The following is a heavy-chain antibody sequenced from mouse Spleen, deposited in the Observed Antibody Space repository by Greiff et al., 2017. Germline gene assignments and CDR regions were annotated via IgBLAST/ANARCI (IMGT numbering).Heavy chain of an antibody. J-gene: IGHJ2*01. CDR1: GYSFTGYY. CDR2: INPSTGGT. V-gene: IGHV1-42*01. Sequence: VQLQQSGPELVKPGASVKISCKASGYSFTGYYMNWVKQSPEKSLEWIGEINPSTGGTTYNQKFKAKATLTVDKSSSTAYMQLKSLTSEDSAVYYCARSYYGYGFDYWGQGTTLTVSS. D-gene: IGHD1-2*01. CDR3: ARSYYGYGFDY.